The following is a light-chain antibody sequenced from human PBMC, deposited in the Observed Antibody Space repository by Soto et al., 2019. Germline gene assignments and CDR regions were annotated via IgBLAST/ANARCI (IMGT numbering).Light chain of an antibody. CDR2: GAS. CDR3: QQYGSSPPIT. V-gene: IGKV3-15*01. CDR1: QSVSSN. J-gene: IGKJ5*01. Sequence: IVVTQSPSTLSVSPGERATLSCRASQSVSSNLAWYQQKPGQAPRLLIYGASTRATGIPARFSGSGSGTEFTLTISSLQSEDFAVYYCQQYGSSPPITFGQGTRLEIK.